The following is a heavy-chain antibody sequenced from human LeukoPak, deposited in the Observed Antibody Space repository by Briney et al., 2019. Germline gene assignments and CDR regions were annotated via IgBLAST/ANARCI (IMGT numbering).Heavy chain of an antibody. Sequence: SGTLSLTCTVSGGSISSSSYYWGWIRQPPGKGLEWIGSIYYSGSTYYNPSLKSRVTISVDTSKDQFSLKLSSVTAADTAVYYCARHNGDPTPEAFDIWGQGTMVTVSS. V-gene: IGHV4-39*01. CDR2: IYYSGST. CDR1: GGSISSSSYY. D-gene: IGHD4-17*01. J-gene: IGHJ3*02. CDR3: ARHNGDPTPEAFDI.